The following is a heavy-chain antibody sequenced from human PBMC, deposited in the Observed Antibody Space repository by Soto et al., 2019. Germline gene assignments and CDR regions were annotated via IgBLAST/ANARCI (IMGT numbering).Heavy chain of an antibody. CDR1: GATFSRET. CDR2: IIPILGLV. J-gene: IGHJ4*02. CDR3: ARDREVDKYDSTPYYYYFDY. D-gene: IGHD3-22*01. Sequence: QVQLVQSGAEVKRLGSSLKFSCRTPGATFSRETIHWWRQPPGQGLEGMGGIIPILGLVNYAQKFQGRVTITADKSTGTAYMELSSLTSEDTAVFYCARDREVDKYDSTPYYYYFDYWGQGTLVTVSS. V-gene: IGHV1-69*08.